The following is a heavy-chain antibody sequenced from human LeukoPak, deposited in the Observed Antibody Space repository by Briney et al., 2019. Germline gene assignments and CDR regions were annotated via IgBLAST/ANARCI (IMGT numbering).Heavy chain of an antibody. CDR1: GFTFSSYS. Sequence: PGGSLRLSCAASGFTFSSYSMNWVRQAPGKGLEWVSSISSSSSYIYYADSVKGRFTISRDNAKNSLYLQMNSLRAEDTAVYYCARSMVRGVLGFDYWGQGTLVTVSS. J-gene: IGHJ4*02. D-gene: IGHD3-10*01. V-gene: IGHV3-21*01. CDR3: ARSMVRGVLGFDY. CDR2: ISSSSSYI.